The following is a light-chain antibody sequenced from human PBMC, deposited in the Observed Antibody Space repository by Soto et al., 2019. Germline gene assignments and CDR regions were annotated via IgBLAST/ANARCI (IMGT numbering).Light chain of an antibody. V-gene: IGKV1-5*03. J-gene: IGKJ1*01. CDR1: QSISSW. CDR3: QQYNSYRT. CDR2: KAS. Sequence: DSQKTQSPSTLSASLGDRVTITCRASQSISSWLAWYQQKPGKASKLLIYKASSLESGVPSRFSGSGSGTEFTLTISSLQPDDFATYYCQQYNSYRTFGQGTKV.